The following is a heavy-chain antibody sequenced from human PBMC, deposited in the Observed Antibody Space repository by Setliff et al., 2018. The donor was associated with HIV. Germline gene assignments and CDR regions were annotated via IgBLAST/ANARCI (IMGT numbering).Heavy chain of an antibody. D-gene: IGHD1-7*01. V-gene: IGHV3-21*01. J-gene: IGHJ6*03. CDR2: ITRSSDYI. CDR3: ARDGTTLLAAMDV. Sequence: PGESLKISCAASGFSFSSYRMNWVRQAPGKGLEWVSSITRSSDYIWYADSVKGRFTISRDNAKNSLNLQMNSLSAEDTAVYYCARDGTTLLAAMDVWGKGTTVTVSS. CDR1: GFSFSSYR.